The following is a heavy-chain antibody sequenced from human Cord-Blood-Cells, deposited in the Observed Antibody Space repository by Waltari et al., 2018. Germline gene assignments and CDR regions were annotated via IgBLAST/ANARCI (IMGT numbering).Heavy chain of an antibody. Sequence: EVQLVETGGRSLQSGGSLRHSCEGLGLTARSNYLGWVREASGKGLELVSVIYSGGSTYYADSVKGRFTIARDNAKNTLYLQMNSLSAEDTAVYYCARSPDSSGDIWGQGTIVTVSS. CDR2: IYSGGST. CDR1: GLTARSNY. CDR3: ARSPDSSGDI. V-gene: IGHV3-53*02. D-gene: IGHD6-19*01. J-gene: IGHJ3*02.